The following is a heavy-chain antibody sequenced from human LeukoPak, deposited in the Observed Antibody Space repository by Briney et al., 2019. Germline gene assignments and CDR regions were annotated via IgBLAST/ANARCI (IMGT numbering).Heavy chain of an antibody. CDR1: GGSISSGSYY. J-gene: IGHJ4*02. V-gene: IGHV4-39*01. CDR2: INYSGST. Sequence: SETLSLTCTVSGGSISSGSYYWSWIRQPPGKGLEWIATINYSGSTYYNPSLKSRVTISVDRSKNQFSLKLSSVTAADTTVYYCARYAVYGSGFYYFDYWGQGTLVTVPS. CDR3: ARYAVYGSGFYYFDY. D-gene: IGHD3-10*01.